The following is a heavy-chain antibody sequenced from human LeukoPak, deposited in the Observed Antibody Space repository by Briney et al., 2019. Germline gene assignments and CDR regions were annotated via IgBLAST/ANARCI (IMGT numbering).Heavy chain of an antibody. CDR3: ARGAPATYSSGWYIDY. CDR2: IYTSGST. Sequence: PSETLSLTCTVSGGSISSYYWSWIRQPAGKGLEWIGRIYTSGSTNYNPSPKSRVTMSVDTSKNQFSLKLSSVTAADTAVYYCARGAPATYSSGWYIDYWGQGTLVTVSS. V-gene: IGHV4-4*07. CDR1: GGSISSYY. J-gene: IGHJ4*02. D-gene: IGHD6-19*01.